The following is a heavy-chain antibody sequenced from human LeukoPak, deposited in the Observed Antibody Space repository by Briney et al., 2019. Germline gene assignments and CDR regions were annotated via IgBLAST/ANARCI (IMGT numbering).Heavy chain of an antibody. CDR2: IGYDGSNK. V-gene: IGHV3-33*01. J-gene: IGHJ4*02. D-gene: IGHD3-16*02. Sequence: GGSLRLSCAASGFTFSSYGFHWARQAPGKGLEWLAVIGYDGSNKFSAESVKGRFTISRDNSKNTLYLQMNSLRAGDTAVYYCARDWSYRFDYWGQGTLVTVSS. CDR1: GFTFSSYG. CDR3: ARDWSYRFDY.